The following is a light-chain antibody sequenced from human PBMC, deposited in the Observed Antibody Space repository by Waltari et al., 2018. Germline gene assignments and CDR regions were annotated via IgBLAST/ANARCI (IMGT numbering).Light chain of an antibody. Sequence: EIVLTQSPGTLSLSPGERATLSCRASQSVSSSYLAWYQQTPGQAPRLLIYGASSRATGLPDRFIGSGSGTDFTLTISRLEPEDFAVYYCQQYGSSPRYTFGQGTKLEIK. CDR2: GAS. V-gene: IGKV3-20*01. J-gene: IGKJ2*01. CDR1: QSVSSSY. CDR3: QQYGSSPRYT.